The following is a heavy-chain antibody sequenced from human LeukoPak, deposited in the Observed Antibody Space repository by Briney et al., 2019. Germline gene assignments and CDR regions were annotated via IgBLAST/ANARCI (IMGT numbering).Heavy chain of an antibody. J-gene: IGHJ4*02. Sequence: GGSPKLSRAAPGFTFRSHAMSWVRQAPGKGLGWGSAFMGRGGTKYYADSMKSRFTISRDNAKNSLYLQMNSLRLEDTAVYYSPRDYPDGGGGPYSDCFPVFWGPGPLVTVSS. V-gene: IGHV3-23*01. D-gene: IGHD3-9*01. CDR2: FMGRGGTK. CDR1: GFTFRSHA. CDR3: PRDYPDGGGGPYSDCFPVF.